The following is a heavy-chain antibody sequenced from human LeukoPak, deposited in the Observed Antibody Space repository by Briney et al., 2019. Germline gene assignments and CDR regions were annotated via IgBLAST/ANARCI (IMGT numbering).Heavy chain of an antibody. Sequence: GGSLRLSCAASGFTYRFPFSYYGMQWVRQAPGTGLEWVAIIPSTGGTIYYADSVKGRFIISRDDSKNTLYLQMNSLREEDTALYYCARDLNGRFDIWGRGTLVTVSS. CDR2: IPSTGGTI. J-gene: IGHJ5*02. D-gene: IGHD1-1*01. V-gene: IGHV3-30*03. CDR3: ARDLNGRFDI. CDR1: GFTYRFPFSYYG.